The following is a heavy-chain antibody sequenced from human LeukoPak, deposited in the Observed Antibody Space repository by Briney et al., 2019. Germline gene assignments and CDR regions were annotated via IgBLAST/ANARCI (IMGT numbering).Heavy chain of an antibody. CDR3: AKVKTPWQQLVFPGFDY. CDR2: ISYDGSNK. J-gene: IGHJ4*02. D-gene: IGHD6-13*01. Sequence: PGRSLRLSCAASGYTFSSYGMHWVRQAPGKGLEWVAVISYDGSNKYYADSVKGRFTISRDNSKNTLYLQMNSLRAEDTALYYCAKVKTPWQQLVFPGFDYWGQGTLVTVSS. CDR1: GYTFSSYG. V-gene: IGHV3-30*18.